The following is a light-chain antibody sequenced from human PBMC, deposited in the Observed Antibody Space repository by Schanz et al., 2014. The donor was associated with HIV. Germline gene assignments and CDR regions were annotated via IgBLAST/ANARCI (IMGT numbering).Light chain of an antibody. CDR1: QSVSSSY. V-gene: IGKV3-15*01. CDR3: QQYDNWPPGWT. CDR2: GAS. Sequence: EIVLTQSPGTLSLSPGERATLSCRASQSVSSSYLAWYQQKPGQAPRLLIYGASTRATGIPSRFSGSGSGTEFSLIISSLQSEDFAVYYCQQYDNWPPGWTFGQGTKVEIK. J-gene: IGKJ1*01.